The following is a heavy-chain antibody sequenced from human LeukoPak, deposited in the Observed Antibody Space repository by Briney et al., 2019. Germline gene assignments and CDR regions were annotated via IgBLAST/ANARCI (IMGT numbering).Heavy chain of an antibody. CDR1: GFTFSNYD. Sequence: PGGSLRLSCAASGFTFSNYDMNWVRQAPGKELEWVSSISTSSSYIYYADSVKGRFTISRDNAKNSLYLQVNSLRAEDTAVYYCARGWQHLVLWGQGTLVTVSS. CDR2: ISTSSSYI. CDR3: ARGWQHLVL. V-gene: IGHV3-21*01. D-gene: IGHD6-13*01. J-gene: IGHJ4*02.